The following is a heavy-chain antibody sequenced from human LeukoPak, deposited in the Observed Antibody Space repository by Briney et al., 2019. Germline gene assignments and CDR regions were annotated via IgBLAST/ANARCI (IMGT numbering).Heavy chain of an antibody. CDR1: GFTFSSYA. V-gene: IGHV3-30-3*01. CDR2: ISYDGSNK. Sequence: GGSLRLSCAASGFTFSSYAMHWVRQAPGKGLEWVAVISYDGSNKYYADSVKGRFTISRDNSKNTLYLQMNSLRAEDTAVYYCARDGSVTDGYNWFDPWGQGTLVTVSS. D-gene: IGHD4-17*01. CDR3: ARDGSVTDGYNWFDP. J-gene: IGHJ5*02.